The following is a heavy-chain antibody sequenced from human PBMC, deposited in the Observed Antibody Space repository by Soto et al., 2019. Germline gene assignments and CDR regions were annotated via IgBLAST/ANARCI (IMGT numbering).Heavy chain of an antibody. J-gene: IGHJ5*02. V-gene: IGHV3-30-3*01. D-gene: IGHD5-18*01. CDR3: ARDAVDTAMVQTLNWFDP. CDR1: GFTFSSYA. Sequence: QPGGSLRLSCAASGFTFSSYAMHWVRQAPGKGLEWVAVISYDGSNKYYAESVKGRFTISRDNSKNKLYLQMNSLRAEYTAVYYCARDAVDTAMVQTLNWFDPWGQGTLVTVSS. CDR2: ISYDGSNK.